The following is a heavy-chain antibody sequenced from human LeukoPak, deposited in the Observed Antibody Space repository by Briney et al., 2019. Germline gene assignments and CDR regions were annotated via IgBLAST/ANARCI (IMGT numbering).Heavy chain of an antibody. Sequence: SETLSLTCTVSGGSISGGGYYWSWIRQPPGKGLEWIGYIYHFGSTYYSPSLKSRVTLSVDRSKNQFSLKLNSVTAADTAVYFCARDRDDRSLDAFDIWGQGTLVTVSS. CDR3: ARDRDDRSLDAFDI. CDR1: GGSISGGGYY. D-gene: IGHD3-10*01. J-gene: IGHJ3*02. CDR2: IYHFGST. V-gene: IGHV4-30-2*01.